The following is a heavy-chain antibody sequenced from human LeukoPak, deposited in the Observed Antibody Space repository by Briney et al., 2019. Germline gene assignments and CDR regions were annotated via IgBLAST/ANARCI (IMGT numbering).Heavy chain of an antibody. CDR3: ARDAANGIPLDY. Sequence: ASVKVSCKASGGTFSSYAISWVRQAPGQGLEWMGWISAYNGNTNYAQKLQGRVTMTTDTSTSTAYMELRSLRSDDTAVYYCARDAANGIPLDYWGQGTLVTVSS. CDR1: GGTFSSYA. D-gene: IGHD2-8*01. V-gene: IGHV1-18*01. J-gene: IGHJ4*02. CDR2: ISAYNGNT.